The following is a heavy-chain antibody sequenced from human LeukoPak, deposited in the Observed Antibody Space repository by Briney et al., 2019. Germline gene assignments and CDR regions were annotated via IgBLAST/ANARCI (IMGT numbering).Heavy chain of an antibody. J-gene: IGHJ6*03. CDR1: GYTFTGYY. CDR2: INPNSGGT. Sequence: ASVKVSCKASGYTFTGYYMHWVRQAPGQGLEWMGWINPNSGGTYYAQKFQGRVTMTRDTSISTAYMELSRLRSDDTAVYYCARDFLTSPYYYYYYMDVWGKGTTVTVSS. D-gene: IGHD1-14*01. CDR3: ARDFLTSPYYYYYYMDV. V-gene: IGHV1-2*02.